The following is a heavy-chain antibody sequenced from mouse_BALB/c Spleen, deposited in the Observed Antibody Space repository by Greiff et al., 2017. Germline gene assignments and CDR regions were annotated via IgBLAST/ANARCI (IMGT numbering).Heavy chain of an antibody. CDR1: GYSITSGYY. CDR2: ISYDGSN. Sequence: ESGPGLVKPSQSLSLTCSVTGYSITSGYYWNWIRQFPGNKLEWMGYISYDGSNNYNPSLKNRISITRDTSKNQFFLKLNSVTTEDTATYYCARKGRYGGSYWGQGTTLTVSS. CDR3: ARKGRYGGSY. V-gene: IGHV3-6*02. D-gene: IGHD2-14*01. J-gene: IGHJ2*01.